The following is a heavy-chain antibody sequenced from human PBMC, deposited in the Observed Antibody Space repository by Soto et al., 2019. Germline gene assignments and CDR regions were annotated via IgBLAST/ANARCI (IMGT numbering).Heavy chain of an antibody. D-gene: IGHD4-4*01. CDR1: GYSFTSYW. CDR2: IYPGAPDT. Sequence: GESLNISCKGSGYSFTSYWIGWVRQMPGKGLVLMGIIYPGAPDTRYSPSFQGQVTISADKSISTAYLQWSSLKASDTAMYYCAGGVTKDKYYYYGMDVWGQGTTVTVSS. CDR3: AGGVTKDKYYYYGMDV. V-gene: IGHV5-51*01. J-gene: IGHJ6*02.